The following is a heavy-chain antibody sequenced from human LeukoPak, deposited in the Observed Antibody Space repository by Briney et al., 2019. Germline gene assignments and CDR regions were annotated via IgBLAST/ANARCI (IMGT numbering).Heavy chain of an antibody. CDR3: ARGDDSGYYDYFDY. CDR2: ISYDGSNK. CDR1: GFTFSSYG. D-gene: IGHD3-22*01. J-gene: IGHJ4*02. V-gene: IGHV3-30*03. Sequence: GGSLRLSCAASGFTFSSYGMHWVRQAPGKGLEWVAVISYDGSNKYYADSVKGRFTISRDNSKNTLYLQMNSLRAEDTAMYYCARGDDSGYYDYFDYWGQGALVTVSS.